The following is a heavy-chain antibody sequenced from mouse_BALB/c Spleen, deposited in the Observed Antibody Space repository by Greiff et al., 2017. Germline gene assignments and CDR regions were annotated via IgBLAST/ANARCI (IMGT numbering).Heavy chain of an antibody. CDR2: ISSGGSYT. V-gene: IGHV5-9-4*01. D-gene: IGHD4-1*01. J-gene: IGHJ1*01. CDR3: ARRELGRNTEDFDV. Sequence: DVKLVESGGGLVKPGGSLKLSCAASGFTFSSYAMSWVRQSPEKRLEWVAEISSGGSYTYYPDTVTGRFTISRDNAKNTLYLEMSSLRSEDTAMYYCARRELGRNTEDFDVWGAGTTVTVSS. CDR1: GFTFSSYA.